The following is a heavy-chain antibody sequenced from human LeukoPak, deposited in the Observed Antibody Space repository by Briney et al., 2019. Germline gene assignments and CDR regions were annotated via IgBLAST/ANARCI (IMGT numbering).Heavy chain of an antibody. D-gene: IGHD6-25*01. CDR1: GGSVSSTNW. CDR2: VHLDGRT. J-gene: IGHJ4*02. Sequence: KPSETLSLICGVSGGSVSSTNWWTWIGQPPGKGLEWIGQVHLDGRTNFNPSLKSRLTMSVDLSENHVSLKLTSVTAADTAVYYCAREGGFYRPLDYSGEGTLVTVSS. CDR3: AREGGFYRPLDY. V-gene: IGHV4-4*02.